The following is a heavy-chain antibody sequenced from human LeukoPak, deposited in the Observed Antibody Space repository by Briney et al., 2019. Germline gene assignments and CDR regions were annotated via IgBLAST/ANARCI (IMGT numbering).Heavy chain of an antibody. D-gene: IGHD3-10*01. V-gene: IGHV3-30*02. J-gene: IGHJ4*02. CDR2: IRYDGSNR. CDR3: AKDRSITMVRGVTDY. CDR1: GFTFSNYG. Sequence: PGGSLRLSCAASGFTFSNYGMHWVRQAPGKGLQWVAFIRYDGSNRYYADSMKGRFTISRDNSQNTVYLHLNSLRAEDTAVFYCAKDRSITMVRGVTDYWGQGTLVTVSS.